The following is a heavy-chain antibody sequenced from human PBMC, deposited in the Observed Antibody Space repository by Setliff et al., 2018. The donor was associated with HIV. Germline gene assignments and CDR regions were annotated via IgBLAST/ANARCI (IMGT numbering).Heavy chain of an antibody. CDR1: GGSISSGGYY. J-gene: IGHJ4*02. V-gene: IGHV4-39*07. D-gene: IGHD3-22*01. Sequence: PSETLSLTCTVPGGSISSGGYYWAWIRQPPGKGLEWIGTIYYSGSTYYNPSLKSRVTISVDTSKNQFSLKLSSVTAADTSIYYCAKDVGKVSSGDYFDSWGPGTLVTVSS. CDR3: AKDVGKVSSGDYFDS. CDR2: IYYSGST.